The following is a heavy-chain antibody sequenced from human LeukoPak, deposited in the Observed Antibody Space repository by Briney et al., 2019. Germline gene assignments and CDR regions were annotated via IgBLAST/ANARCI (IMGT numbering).Heavy chain of an antibody. Sequence: PSESLSLTCTVSGGSISSYYWTWVRQPPGKGLEWIGYIYYSGSTNYNPSLKSRVTISVDTSKNQFSLKLTSVTAADTAVYYCARGVNSGYFDYCGQGTLVTVSS. V-gene: IGHV4-59*01. J-gene: IGHJ4*02. CDR3: ARGVNSGYFDY. CDR2: IYYSGST. D-gene: IGHD1-26*01. CDR1: GGSISSYY.